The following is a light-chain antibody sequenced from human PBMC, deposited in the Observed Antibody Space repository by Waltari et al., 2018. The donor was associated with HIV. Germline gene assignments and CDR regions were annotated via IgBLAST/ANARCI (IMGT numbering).Light chain of an antibody. Sequence: QSALTQPHSVSGSPGQSVTLSCTGTSSDVGDYNYVSWYQRHPGKAPKLMIYDVTKRPSGVPDRFAGSQAGNPASLTIPGLQAEDDAEYYCCSYAGTWLFGGGTKLTVL. V-gene: IGLV2-11*01. CDR2: DVT. CDR3: CSYAGTWL. CDR1: SSDVGDYNY. J-gene: IGLJ3*02.